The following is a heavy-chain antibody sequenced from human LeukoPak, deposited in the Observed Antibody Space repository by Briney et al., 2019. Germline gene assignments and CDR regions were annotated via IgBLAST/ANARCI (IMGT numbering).Heavy chain of an antibody. D-gene: IGHD3-3*01. CDR1: GGSISSNNW. CDR2: IYHSGST. Sequence: PSETLSLTCAVSGGSISSNNWWGWVRQPPGKGLEWIGEIYHSGSTNYNPSLKSRVTISVDTSKNQFSLKLSSVTAADTAVYYCARSGYYGRPFDYWGQGTLVTVSS. V-gene: IGHV4-4*02. CDR3: ARSGYYGRPFDY. J-gene: IGHJ4*02.